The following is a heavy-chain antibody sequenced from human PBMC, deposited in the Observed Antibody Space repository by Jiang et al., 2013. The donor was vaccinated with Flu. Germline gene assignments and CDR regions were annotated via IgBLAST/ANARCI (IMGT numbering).Heavy chain of an antibody. CDR2: INPGNGNT. J-gene: IGHJ3*02. CDR3: ARGGSMADRPKTLDI. D-gene: IGHD6-6*01. CDR1: A. Sequence: AMHWVRQAPGQRLEWMGWINPGNGNTRYSQKLKGRATITRDTSARTVYMELSSLRPEDTAVYYCARGGSMADRPKTLDIWGQGTMVTVSS. V-gene: IGHV1-3*01.